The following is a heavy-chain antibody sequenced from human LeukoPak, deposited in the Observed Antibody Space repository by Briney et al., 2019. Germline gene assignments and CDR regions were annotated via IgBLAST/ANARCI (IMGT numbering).Heavy chain of an antibody. V-gene: IGHV4-61*02. CDR3: ARDPSDSSRYYYVEDAFDI. D-gene: IGHD3-22*01. Sequence: TLSLTCTVSGGSISSGSYYWSWIRQPAGKGLEWIGRIYTSGSTNYNPSLKSRVTISVDTSKNQFSLKLSSVTAADTAVYYCARDPSDSSRYYYVEDAFDIWGQGTMVTVSS. J-gene: IGHJ3*02. CDR1: GGSISSGSYY. CDR2: IYTSGST.